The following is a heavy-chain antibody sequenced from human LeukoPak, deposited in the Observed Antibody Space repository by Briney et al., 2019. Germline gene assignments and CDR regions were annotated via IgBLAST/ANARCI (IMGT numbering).Heavy chain of an antibody. CDR2: IYYSGST. Sequence: PSQTLSLTCTVSGGSISSGDYYWSWIRQPSGKGLGWNGYIYYSGSTYYNPSLKSRVTISVDTSKNQFSLKLSSVTAADTAVYYCARDRILGGYRLYFDYWGQGTLVTVSS. CDR1: GGSISSGDYY. D-gene: IGHD5-18*01. J-gene: IGHJ4*02. CDR3: ARDRILGGYRLYFDY. V-gene: IGHV4-30-4*08.